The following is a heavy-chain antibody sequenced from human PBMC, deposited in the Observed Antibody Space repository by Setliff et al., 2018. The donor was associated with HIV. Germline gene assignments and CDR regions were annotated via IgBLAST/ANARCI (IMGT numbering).Heavy chain of an antibody. CDR3: SNWNTTVDADS. D-gene: IGHD1-1*01. CDR2: IYHSGST. CDR1: GYSISSGYY. Sequence: SETLSLTCTVSGYSISSGYYWGWIRQPPGKGLEWIGSIYHSGSTYYNPSLKSRVTISVDTSKNQFSLNLTSVTAADTAVYYCSNWNTTVDADSWGQGTLVTVSS. J-gene: IGHJ4*02. V-gene: IGHV4-38-2*02.